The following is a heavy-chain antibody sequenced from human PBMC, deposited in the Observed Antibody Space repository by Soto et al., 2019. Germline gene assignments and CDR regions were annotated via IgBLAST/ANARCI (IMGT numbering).Heavy chain of an antibody. CDR3: AKDEYFDWLLLNYFDY. CDR1: GFTFSSYA. CDR2: ISGSGGST. J-gene: IGHJ4*02. D-gene: IGHD3-9*01. Sequence: PGGSLRLSCAASGFTFSSYAMSWVRQAPGKGLEWVSAISGSGGSTYYADSVKGRFTISRDNSKNTLYLQMNSLRAEDTAVYYCAKDEYFDWLLLNYFDYWGQGTLVTVSS. V-gene: IGHV3-23*01.